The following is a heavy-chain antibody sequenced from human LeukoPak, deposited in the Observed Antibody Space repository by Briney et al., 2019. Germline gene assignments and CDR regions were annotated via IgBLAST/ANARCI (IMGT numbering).Heavy chain of an antibody. D-gene: IGHD3-3*01. Sequence: KPSETLSLTCTVFGDAISDSKYFWGWIRQPPGKGLEWIGNFYSGGSTYYNPSLKSQVAISEDTSGKQFSLRLGSVTAADTAVYFCARVGSGLNLYYFDYWGPGILVTVSS. J-gene: IGHJ4*02. V-gene: IGHV4-39*07. CDR1: GDAISDSKYF. CDR3: ARVGSGLNLYYFDY. CDR2: FYSGGST.